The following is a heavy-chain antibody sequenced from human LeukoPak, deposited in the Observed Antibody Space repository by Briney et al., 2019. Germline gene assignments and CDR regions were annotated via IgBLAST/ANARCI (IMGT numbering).Heavy chain of an antibody. J-gene: IGHJ4*02. D-gene: IGHD2-21*01. CDR3: ARDRNYSPDY. Sequence: QPGGCLRLSCAASGFTFSAYWMHWARQAPGKGLVWVSRIDSGGISSNYADSVKGRFTISRDNAKNTLYLQMNSLRAEDTAVYYCARDRNYSPDYWGQGTLVTVSS. CDR2: IDSGGISS. CDR1: GFTFSAYW. V-gene: IGHV3-74*01.